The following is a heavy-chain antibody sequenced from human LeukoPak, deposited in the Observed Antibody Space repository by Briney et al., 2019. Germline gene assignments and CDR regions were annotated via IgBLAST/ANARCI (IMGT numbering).Heavy chain of an antibody. CDR1: GSTFTGAY. V-gene: IGHV1-2*02. Sequence: AASVKVSCKPSGSTFTGAYMHWVRQAPGQGLEWMGWINPNSGETKFAQKFQGRVTMTRDTSISTVYMDLGGLRSDDTAVYYCARVLFNSGYDYWGQGSLVTVSS. CDR2: INPNSGET. J-gene: IGHJ4*02. D-gene: IGHD3-9*01. CDR3: ARVLFNSGYDY.